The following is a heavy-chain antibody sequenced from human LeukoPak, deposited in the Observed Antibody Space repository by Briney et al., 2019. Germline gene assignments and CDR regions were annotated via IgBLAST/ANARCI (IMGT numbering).Heavy chain of an antibody. D-gene: IGHD6-19*01. CDR2: VYYSGST. CDR3: ARLAVWAGTSYDVFHI. J-gene: IGHJ3*02. Sequence: SETLSLTCTVSGGSISSYYWGWIRQPPGKGLDWIGYVYYSGSTNYNPSLKSRVTISVDTSKNQFSLKLSSVTATDTAVYYCARLAVWAGTSYDVFHIWGQGTMVTVSS. CDR1: GGSISSYY. V-gene: IGHV4-59*01.